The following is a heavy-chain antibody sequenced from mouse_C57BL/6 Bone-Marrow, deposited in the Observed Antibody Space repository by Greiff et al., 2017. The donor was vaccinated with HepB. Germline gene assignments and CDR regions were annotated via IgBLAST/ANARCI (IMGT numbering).Heavy chain of an antibody. CDR3: ARQLLLRYRFYAMDY. D-gene: IGHD1-1*01. V-gene: IGHV5-6*01. CDR2: ISSGGSYT. J-gene: IGHJ4*01. CDR1: GFTFSSYG. Sequence: EVMLVESGGDLVKPGGSLKLSCAASGFTFSSYGMSWVRQTPDKRLEWVATISSGGSYTYYPDSVKGRFTISRDNAKNTLYLQMSSLKSEDTAMYYCARQLLLRYRFYAMDYWGQGTSVTVSS.